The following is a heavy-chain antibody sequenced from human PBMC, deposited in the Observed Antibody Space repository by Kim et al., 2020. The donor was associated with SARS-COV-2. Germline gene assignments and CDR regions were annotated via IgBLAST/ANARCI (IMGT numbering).Heavy chain of an antibody. CDR3: ARGGGSNDCSGGSCYFFQHPTAVWYVDL. J-gene: IGHJ2*01. Sequence: ASVKVSCKASGYTFTSYAMHWVRQAPGQRLEWMGWINAGNGNTKYSQKFQGRVTITRDTSASTAYMELSSLRSEDTAVYYCARGGGSNDCSGGSCYFFQHPTAVWYVDLWGRGTLVTVSS. CDR2: INAGNGNT. V-gene: IGHV1-3*01. CDR1: GYTFTSYA. D-gene: IGHD2-15*01.